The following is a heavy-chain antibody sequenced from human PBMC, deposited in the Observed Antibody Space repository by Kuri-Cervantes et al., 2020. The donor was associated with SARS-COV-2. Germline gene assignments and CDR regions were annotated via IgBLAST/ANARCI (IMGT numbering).Heavy chain of an antibody. Sequence: AVKVSCKAPVSTFPNYDINWLRQAPGQGLEWIGMVKTNSGNTLYAQIFQGRVTMTRATYTSTVYMELSSLTSDATAIYYCYCAPKERFYTWGQGTLVTVSS. D-gene: IGHD2-21*01. CDR2: VKTNSGNT. CDR3: YCAPKERFYT. CDR1: VSTFPNYD. J-gene: IGHJ5*02. V-gene: IGHV1-8*01.